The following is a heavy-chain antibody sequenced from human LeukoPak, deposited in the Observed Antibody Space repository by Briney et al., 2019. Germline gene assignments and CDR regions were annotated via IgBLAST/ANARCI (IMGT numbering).Heavy chain of an antibody. V-gene: IGHV1-8*01. CDR2: MNPNSGNT. D-gene: IGHD3-22*01. CDR1: GYTFTSYD. Sequence: ASVKVSCKASGYTFTSYDINWVRQATGQGLEWMGWMNPNSGNTDYAQKFQGRVTMTTDTSTSTAYMELRSLRSDDTAVYYCARDNGGAYYFDTSAYYHNDAFDIWGQGTMVTVSS. CDR3: ARDNGGAYYFDTSAYYHNDAFDI. J-gene: IGHJ3*02.